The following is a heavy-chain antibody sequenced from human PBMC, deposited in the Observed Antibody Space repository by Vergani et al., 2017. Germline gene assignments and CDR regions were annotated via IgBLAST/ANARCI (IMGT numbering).Heavy chain of an antibody. CDR3: ARDSNWVRGVITI. Sequence: QVQLQQWGAGLLKPSETLSLTCAVYGGSFSGYYWSWIRQPPGKGLEWIGEINHSGSTNYNPSLKSRVTISVDTSKNQFSLKLSSVTAADTAVYYCARDSNWVRGVITIWGQGTLVTVAS. V-gene: IGHV4-34*01. CDR1: GGSFSGYY. CDR2: INHSGST. D-gene: IGHD3-10*01. J-gene: IGHJ4*02.